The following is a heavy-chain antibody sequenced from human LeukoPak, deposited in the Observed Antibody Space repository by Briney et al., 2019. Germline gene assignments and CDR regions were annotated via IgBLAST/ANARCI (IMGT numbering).Heavy chain of an antibody. J-gene: IGHJ3*02. D-gene: IGHD3-22*01. CDR3: ARGSMIVVGLYFDAFDI. Sequence: GGSLRLSCAASGFTFSTYGMHWVRQAPGKGLEWVAFIRYDGSNKYYADSVKGRFTISRDNSKNTLYLQMNSLRAEDTAVYYCARGSMIVVGLYFDAFDIWGQGTMVTVSS. V-gene: IGHV3-30*02. CDR2: IRYDGSNK. CDR1: GFTFSTYG.